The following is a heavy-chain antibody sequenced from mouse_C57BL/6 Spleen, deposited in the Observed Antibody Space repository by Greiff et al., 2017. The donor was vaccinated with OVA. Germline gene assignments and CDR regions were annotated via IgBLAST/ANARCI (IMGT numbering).Heavy chain of an antibody. CDR3: ARDSNYGGDY. D-gene: IGHD2-5*01. V-gene: IGHV1-54*01. CDR2: INPGSGGT. J-gene: IGHJ4*01. Sequence: VQLQQSGAELVRPGTSVKVSCKASGYAFTNYLIEWVKQRPGQGLEWIGVINPGSGGTNYNEKFKGKATLTADKSSSTAYMQLSSLTSEDSAVYFCARDSNYGGDYWGQGTSVTVSS. CDR1: GYAFTNYL.